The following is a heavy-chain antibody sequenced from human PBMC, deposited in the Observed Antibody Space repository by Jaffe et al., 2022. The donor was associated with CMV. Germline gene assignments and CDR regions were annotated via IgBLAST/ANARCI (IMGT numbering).Heavy chain of an antibody. CDR3: ATRRYYYGSGNDY. CDR1: GGSISSSSYY. J-gene: IGHJ4*02. D-gene: IGHD3-10*01. V-gene: IGHV4-39*01. CDR2: IYYSGST. Sequence: QLQLQESGPGLVKPSETLSLTCTVSGGSISSSSYYWGWIRQPPGKGLEWIGSIYYSGSTYYNPSLKSRVTISVDTSKNQFSLKLSSVTAADTAVYYCATRRYYYGSGNDYWGQGTLVTVSS.